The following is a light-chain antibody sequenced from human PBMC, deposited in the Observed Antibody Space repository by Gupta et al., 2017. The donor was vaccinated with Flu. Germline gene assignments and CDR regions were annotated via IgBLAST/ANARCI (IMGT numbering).Light chain of an antibody. J-gene: IGKJ4*01. CDR2: GAS. CDR3: QQYGSSPT. Sequence: EIVLTQSPGTLHLSPGERATLPCRARQSVSSSYLAWYQQKPGQAPRLLIYGASSSATGIPDRFSGSGSGTDFTLTISGLEPEDFAVYYCQQYGSSPTFGEGTKVEIK. V-gene: IGKV3-20*01. CDR1: QSVSSSY.